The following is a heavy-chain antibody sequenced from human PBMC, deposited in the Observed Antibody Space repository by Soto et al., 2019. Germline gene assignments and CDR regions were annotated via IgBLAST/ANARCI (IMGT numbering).Heavy chain of an antibody. CDR2: ISGSGVST. V-gene: IGHV3-23*01. J-gene: IGHJ3*02. CDR1: GFTFSSYA. Sequence: EVQLLESGGGLVQPGGSLRLSCAASGFTFSSYAMSWVRQAPGKGLEWVSAISGSGVSTYYADSVKGRFTISRDNSKNTLYLQMNSLRAEDTAVYYCAKDLRVEMATIRGAFDIWGQGTMVTVSS. D-gene: IGHD5-12*01. CDR3: AKDLRVEMATIRGAFDI.